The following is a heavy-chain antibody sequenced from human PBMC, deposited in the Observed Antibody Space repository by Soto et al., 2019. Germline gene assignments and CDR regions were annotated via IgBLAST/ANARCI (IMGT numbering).Heavy chain of an antibody. J-gene: IGHJ5*02. Sequence: GGSLRLSCAASGVNFNDHNMNWVRQAPGKGLEWVSCINPNSAYTYYAESVRGRFTISRDNAKNSLYLQMNTVRAEDAAVYYCARASGVRETYRNLFDPWGLGTLVTVAS. CDR2: INPNSAYT. CDR1: GVNFNDHN. CDR3: ARASGVRETYRNLFDP. D-gene: IGHD3-10*01. V-gene: IGHV3-21*01.